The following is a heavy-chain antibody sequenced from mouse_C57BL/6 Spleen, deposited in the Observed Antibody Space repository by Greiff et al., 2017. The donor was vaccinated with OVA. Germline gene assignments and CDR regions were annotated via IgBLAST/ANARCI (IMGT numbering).Heavy chain of an antibody. CDR2: INPSSGYT. CDR1: GYTFTSYW. CDR3: ARGDSNYYFDY. Sequence: QVQLQQSGAELAKPGASVKLSCKASGYTFTSYWMHWVKQRPGQGLEWIGYINPSSGYTKYNQKFKDKATLTAGKSSSTAYMQLSSLTYEDSAVYYCARGDSNYYFDYWGQGTTLTVSS. D-gene: IGHD2-5*01. J-gene: IGHJ2*01. V-gene: IGHV1-7*01.